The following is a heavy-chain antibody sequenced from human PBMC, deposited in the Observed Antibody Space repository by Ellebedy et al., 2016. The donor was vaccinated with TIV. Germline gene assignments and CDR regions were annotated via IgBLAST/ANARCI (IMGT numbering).Heavy chain of an antibody. D-gene: IGHD1-26*01. CDR2: LCYDGHNA. CDR1: GFTFSGVG. V-gene: IGHV3-33*01. J-gene: IGHJ4*02. Sequence: GESLKISCAASGFTFSGVGIHWVRQAPGKGLERVAILCYDGHNAYYADSVKGRFTIYRDNSKNTLYLQMNSLRSEDTDVYYSARGRGGSTGWDDFDYWGQGTLVTVSS. CDR3: ARGRGGSTGWDDFDY.